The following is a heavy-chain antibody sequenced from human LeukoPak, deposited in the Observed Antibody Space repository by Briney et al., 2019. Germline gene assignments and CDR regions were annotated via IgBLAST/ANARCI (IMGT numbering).Heavy chain of an antibody. J-gene: IGHJ4*02. CDR3: ARSTPPDY. V-gene: IGHV4-4*02. D-gene: IGHD2-2*01. Sequence: SETLSLTCAVSGGSISNRNWWNWVRQPPGKGLEWIGEIYHGGNSNYNPSLKSRVTMSVDKSKNQFSLNLSSVTAADTAVYYCARSTPPDYWGQGTLVTVSS. CDR2: IYHGGNS. CDR1: GGSISNRNW.